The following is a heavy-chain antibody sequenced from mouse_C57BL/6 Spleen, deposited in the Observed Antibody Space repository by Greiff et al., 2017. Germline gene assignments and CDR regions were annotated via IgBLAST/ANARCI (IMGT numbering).Heavy chain of an antibody. V-gene: IGHV1-22*01. D-gene: IGHD2-12*01. CDR2: INPNNGGT. J-gene: IGHJ4*01. CDR3: ARSSPYDGNAMDY. Sequence: EVQLQQSGPELVKPGASVKMSCKASGYTFTDYNMHWVKQSHGKSLEWIGYINPNNGGTSYNQKFKGKATLTVNKSSSTAYMELRSLTSEDSAVYYCARSSPYDGNAMDYWGQGTSVTVSS. CDR1: GYTFTDYN.